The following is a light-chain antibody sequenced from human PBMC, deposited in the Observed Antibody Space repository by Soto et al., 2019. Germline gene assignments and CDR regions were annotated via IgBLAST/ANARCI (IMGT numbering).Light chain of an antibody. CDR3: QQCGSSPPT. CDR2: GAS. V-gene: IGKV3-20*01. J-gene: IGKJ1*01. CDR1: QSVSSSY. Sequence: EIVLTQSPGTLSLSPGERAILSCRASQSVSSSYLVWYQQKTGQAPRLLMSGASSRATGIPDRFSGRGSGTDFTLTISTLEPEDFAVYYCQQCGSSPPTFGQGTKVEIK.